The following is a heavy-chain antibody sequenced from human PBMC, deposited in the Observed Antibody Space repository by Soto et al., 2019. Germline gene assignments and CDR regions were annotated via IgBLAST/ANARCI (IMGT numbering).Heavy chain of an antibody. CDR2: IFFTGHI. CDR1: GASLNTISYY. D-gene: IGHD2-15*01. CDR3: ASRHFSGGSCYNPRLDS. Sequence: QLQLQESGPGLVKPSETLSLNCTVSGASLNTISYYWGWIRQPPGKGLEWVGSIFFTGHIYYNPSLNSRDTISVDTSRNQFTLKVNSVTAADPAVYYCASRHFSGGSCYNPRLDSWGQGALFTVSS. V-gene: IGHV4-39*01. J-gene: IGHJ4*02.